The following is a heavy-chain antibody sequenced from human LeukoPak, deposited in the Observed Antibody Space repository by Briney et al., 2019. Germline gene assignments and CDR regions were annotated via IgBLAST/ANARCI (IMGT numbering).Heavy chain of an antibody. D-gene: IGHD6-13*01. CDR1: GGSISSSSYF. Sequence: SETLSLTCTVSGGSISSSSYFWGWIRQPPGKGLEWTGSIHYSESTYYNPSLKSRVTIPVDTSKNQFSLKLSSVTAADTAVYYCAILHSSSWYTPNYGMDVWGQGTTVTVSS. CDR3: AILHSSSWYTPNYGMDV. J-gene: IGHJ6*02. V-gene: IGHV4-39*07. CDR2: IHYSEST.